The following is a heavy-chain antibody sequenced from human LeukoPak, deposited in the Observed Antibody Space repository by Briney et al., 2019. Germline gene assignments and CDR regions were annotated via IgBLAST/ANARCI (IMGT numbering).Heavy chain of an antibody. Sequence: ASVKVSCKASGGTFSSYAISWVRQAPGQGLEWMGRIIPILGIANYAQKFQGRVTITADKSTSTAYMELSSLRSEDTAVYYCAGDRTGTYSFDYWGQGTLVTVSS. CDR1: GGTFSSYA. V-gene: IGHV1-69*04. CDR2: IIPILGIA. D-gene: IGHD1-1*01. CDR3: AGDRTGTYSFDY. J-gene: IGHJ4*02.